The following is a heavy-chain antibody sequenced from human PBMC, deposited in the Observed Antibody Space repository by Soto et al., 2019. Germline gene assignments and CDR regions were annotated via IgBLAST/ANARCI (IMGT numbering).Heavy chain of an antibody. CDR2: VSRNSGSI. J-gene: IGHJ6*02. CDR1: GFTFDDYA. Sequence: EVQLVESGGGLVPPGRSLRLSFAASGFTFDDYAMHWVRQAPGKGLEWVSGVSRNSGSIGYADSVKGRFTISRDNAKNSRYLQMNSLRAEDTALYYCAKHIAAAGYYYYGMDVWGQGTTVTVSS. CDR3: AKHIAAAGYYYYGMDV. V-gene: IGHV3-9*01. D-gene: IGHD6-13*01.